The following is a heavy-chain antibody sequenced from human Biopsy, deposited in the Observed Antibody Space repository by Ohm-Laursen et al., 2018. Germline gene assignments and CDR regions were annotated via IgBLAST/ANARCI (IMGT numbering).Heavy chain of an antibody. CDR2: ISSSSGTI. CDR3: ARAQGHTLYFFDF. J-gene: IGHJ4*02. Sequence: SLRLSCSAPGFTFSNYGMNWVRQAPTKGLEWVSYISSSSGTIYYADSVKGRFTISRDNAKSSLYLQMNSLRAEDTAVYYCARAQGHTLYFFDFWGQGTLVTVSS. D-gene: IGHD2-21*01. V-gene: IGHV3-48*01. CDR1: GFTFSNYG.